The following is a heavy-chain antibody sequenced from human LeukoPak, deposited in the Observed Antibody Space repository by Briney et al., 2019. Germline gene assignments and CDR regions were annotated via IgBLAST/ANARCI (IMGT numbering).Heavy chain of an antibody. D-gene: IGHD3-10*01. CDR1: GDSITSFSGDSITVSY. V-gene: IGHV4-61*08. CDR3: ARDFMVRGDQVNYYYYYMDV. CDR2: ISYSGNT. Sequence: SETLSLTCTVSGDSITSFSGDSITVSYWTWIRQPPGKGLEWLGDISYSGNTNYNPSLKNRVTTSLDTSKNQFSLQLRSVTAADTALCYCARDFMVRGDQVNYYYYYMDVWGTGATITVSS. J-gene: IGHJ6*03.